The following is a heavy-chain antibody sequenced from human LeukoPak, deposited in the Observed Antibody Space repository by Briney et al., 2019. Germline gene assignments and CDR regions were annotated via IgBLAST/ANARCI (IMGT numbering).Heavy chain of an antibody. Sequence: SETLSLTCTVSGGSISSGDYYWSRIRQPPGKGLEWIGYIYYSGSTYYNPSLKSRVTISVDTSKDQFSLKLSSVTAADTAVYYCASVDTAMASVDYWGQGTLVTVSS. V-gene: IGHV4-30-4*01. CDR1: GGSISSGDYY. J-gene: IGHJ4*02. D-gene: IGHD5-18*01. CDR3: ASVDTAMASVDY. CDR2: IYYSGST.